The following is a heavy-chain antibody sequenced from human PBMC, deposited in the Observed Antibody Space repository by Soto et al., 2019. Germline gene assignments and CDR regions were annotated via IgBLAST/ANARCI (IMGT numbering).Heavy chain of an antibody. J-gene: IGHJ6*03. CDR2: INHSGST. V-gene: IGHV4-34*01. Sequence: SETLSLTCAVYGGSFSGYYWSWIRQPPGKGLEWIGEINHSGSTNYNPSLKSRVTISVDTSKNQFSLRLSSVTAADTAVYYCARGPPQIVVVPAAMRARYMDVWGKGTTVTVSS. CDR3: ARGPPQIVVVPAAMRARYMDV. D-gene: IGHD2-2*01. CDR1: GGSFSGYY.